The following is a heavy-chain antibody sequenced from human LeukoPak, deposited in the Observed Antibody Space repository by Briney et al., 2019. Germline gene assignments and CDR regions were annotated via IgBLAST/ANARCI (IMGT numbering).Heavy chain of an antibody. Sequence: TGGSLRLSCAASGFTFSSYEMNWVRQAPGKGLEWVSYISSSGSTIYYADSVKGRFAISRDNAKNSLYLQMNSLRAEDTAVYYCARDHVSIWGAAGSSDAFDIWGQGTMVTVSS. CDR2: ISSSGSTI. CDR3: ARDHVSIWGAAGSSDAFDI. V-gene: IGHV3-48*03. D-gene: IGHD6-13*01. CDR1: GFTFSSYE. J-gene: IGHJ3*02.